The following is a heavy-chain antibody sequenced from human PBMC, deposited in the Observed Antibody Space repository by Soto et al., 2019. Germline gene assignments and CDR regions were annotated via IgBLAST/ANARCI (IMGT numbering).Heavy chain of an antibody. D-gene: IGHD6-13*01. CDR1: GFTFSSYG. Sequence: QVQLVESGGGVVQPGRSLRLSCAASGFTFSSYGMHWVRQAPGKGLEWVAVISYDGSNKYYADSVKGRFTISRDNSKNALYLQMNSLRAEDTAVYYCAKSVLQYSSSCYGGFGYDYWGQGPLVTVSS. J-gene: IGHJ4*02. V-gene: IGHV3-30*18. CDR2: ISYDGSNK. CDR3: AKSVLQYSSSCYGGFGYDY.